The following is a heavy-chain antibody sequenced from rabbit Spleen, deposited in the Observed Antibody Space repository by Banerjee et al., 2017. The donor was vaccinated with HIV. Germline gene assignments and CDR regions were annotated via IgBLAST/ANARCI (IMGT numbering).Heavy chain of an antibody. D-gene: IGHD8-1*01. J-gene: IGHJ6*01. Sequence: EQLGESGGGLVKPEGSLTLTCKASGVSLNDKDVMCWVRQAPGKGLEWIACINIVTGKSVYASWAKGRFTMSRTSSTTVTLQMTSLTAADTATYFCARDSGSSFSTYGMDLWGPGTLVTVS. V-gene: IGHV1S45*01. CDR2: INIVTGKS. CDR1: GVSLNDKDV. CDR3: ARDSGSSFSTYGMDL.